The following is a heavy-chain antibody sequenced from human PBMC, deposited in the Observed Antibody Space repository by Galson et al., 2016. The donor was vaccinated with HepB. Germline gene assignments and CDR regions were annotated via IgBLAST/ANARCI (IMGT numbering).Heavy chain of an antibody. CDR1: GFMFSDYY. V-gene: IGHV3-11*01. CDR2: ISSSGRTI. J-gene: IGHJ4*02. D-gene: IGHD3-3*01. Sequence: SLRLSCAASGFMFSDYYLSWVRQAPGKGLEWVSYISSSGRTIYYADSVKGRFTISRDNDKNSLSLEINSLRVEDTAVYYCTRLRFWSGYYRFDYWGQGTLLTVSS. CDR3: TRLRFWSGYYRFDY.